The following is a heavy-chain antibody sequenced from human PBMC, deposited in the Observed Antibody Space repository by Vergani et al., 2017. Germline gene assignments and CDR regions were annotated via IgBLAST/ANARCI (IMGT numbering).Heavy chain of an antibody. V-gene: IGHV3-30-3*01. CDR3: VRDRVLCAGGRCYAEAWDY. CDR2: ISFDGTNE. Sequence: QVQLVESGGGVVQPGGSLRLSCVVSGFALNRHAMYWVRQAPGKGLEWVVGISFDGTNEYYPDLVKGRFTISRDIAKNTLYLQVRSLRLEDTGVYHCVRDRVLCAGGRCYAEAWDYWGQGTPVTVSS. J-gene: IGHJ4*02. D-gene: IGHD2-2*01. CDR1: GFALNRHA.